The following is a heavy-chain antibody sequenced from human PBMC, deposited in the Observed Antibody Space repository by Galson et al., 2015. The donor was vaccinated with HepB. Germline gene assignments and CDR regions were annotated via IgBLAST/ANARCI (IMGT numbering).Heavy chain of an antibody. CDR2: INHSGST. CDR3: ARRQPEYSRSSPLDY. J-gene: IGHJ4*02. CDR1: GGSFSGYS. Sequence: ETLSLTCAVYGGSFSGYSWSGSRQSPGKGLEWIGEINHSGSTNNSPSLKSRVTISVDTSKNQLSLKLSSVTAADTAIFYCARRQPEYSRSSPLDYWGQGTLVAVSS. D-gene: IGHD6-6*01. V-gene: IGHV4-34*01.